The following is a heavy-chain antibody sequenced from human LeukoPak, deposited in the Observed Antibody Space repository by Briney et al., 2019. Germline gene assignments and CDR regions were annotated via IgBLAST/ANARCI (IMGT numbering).Heavy chain of an antibody. CDR1: GFTFSRYT. CDR2: ISTSGSAM. CDR3: ASSGSYRFDY. D-gene: IGHD1-26*01. Sequence: PGGSLRLSCAASGFTFSRYTMNWVRQAPGKGLEWVSHISTSGSAMYYADSVKGRFTISRDNAKDSLYLQMNSLRDEDTAVYYCASSGSYRFDYWGQGTLVTVPS. J-gene: IGHJ4*02. V-gene: IGHV3-48*02.